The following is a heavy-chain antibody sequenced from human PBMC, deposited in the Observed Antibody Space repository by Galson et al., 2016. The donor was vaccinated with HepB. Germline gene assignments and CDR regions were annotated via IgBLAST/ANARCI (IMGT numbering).Heavy chain of an antibody. CDR1: GVSVTRYY. V-gene: IGHV4-59*02. D-gene: IGHD2/OR15-2a*01. J-gene: IGHJ4*02. CDR2: IYVRGNT. CDR3: GRQYWGGPSDY. Sequence: ETLSLTCTVSGVSVTRYYWSWIRQSPGKRLEWIGYIYVRGNTNYNPSLRGRVTISVDESKNQFSLRLTSMTAADTAVYYCGRQYWGGPSDYWGQGILVTVSS.